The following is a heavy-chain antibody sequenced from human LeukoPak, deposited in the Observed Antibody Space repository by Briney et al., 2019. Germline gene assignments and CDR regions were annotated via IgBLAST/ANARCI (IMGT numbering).Heavy chain of an antibody. CDR1: GYTFTSYG. CDR3: ARDCSSTSCYDKAFDI. V-gene: IGHV1-18*01. Sequence: ASVKVSCKASGYTFTSYGISWVRQAPGQGLEWMGWISAYNGNTNYAQKLQGRVTMTTDTSTSTAYMELRSLRSDDTAVYYCARDCSSTSCYDKAFDIWGQGTMVTVSS. CDR2: ISAYNGNT. J-gene: IGHJ3*02. D-gene: IGHD2-2*01.